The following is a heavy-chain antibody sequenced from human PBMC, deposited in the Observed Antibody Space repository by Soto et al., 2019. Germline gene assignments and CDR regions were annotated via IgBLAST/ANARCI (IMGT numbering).Heavy chain of an antibody. D-gene: IGHD2-15*01. Sequence: EVQLLESEGGLVQPGGSLRLSCAASGFTFSSYAMSWFRQAPGKGLEWVSAISGSGGSTYYADSVKGRFTISRDNSKNTLYLQMNSLRAEDTAVYYCAKVGPGYCSGGRCYDDAFDIWGQGTMVTVSS. CDR1: GFTFSSYA. J-gene: IGHJ3*02. V-gene: IGHV3-23*01. CDR3: AKVGPGYCSGGRCYDDAFDI. CDR2: ISGSGGST.